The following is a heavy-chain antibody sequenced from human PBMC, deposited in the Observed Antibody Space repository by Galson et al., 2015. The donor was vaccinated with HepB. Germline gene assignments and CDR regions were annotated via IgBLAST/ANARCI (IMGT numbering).Heavy chain of an antibody. Sequence: SLRLSCAASGFTFSSYGMHWVRQAPGKGLEWVAVISYDGSNKYYADSVKGRFTISRDNSKNTLYLQMNSLRAEDTAVYYCAKAGTEDAFDIWGQGTMVTVSS. CDR1: GFTFSSYG. CDR2: ISYDGSNK. CDR3: AKAGTEDAFDI. J-gene: IGHJ3*02. V-gene: IGHV3-30*18.